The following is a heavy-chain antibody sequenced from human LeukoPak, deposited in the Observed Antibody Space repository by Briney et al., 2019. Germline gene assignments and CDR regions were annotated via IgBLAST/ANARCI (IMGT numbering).Heavy chain of an antibody. Sequence: SVKVSCKASGGTFSSYAISWVRQAPGQGLEWMGGIIPIFGTANYAQKFQGRVTITADESTSTAYMELSSLRSEDTAVYYCARDSAITFGGVIDDAFDIWGQGTMVTVSS. D-gene: IGHD3-16*02. CDR2: IIPIFGTA. CDR1: GGTFSSYA. J-gene: IGHJ3*02. CDR3: ARDSAITFGGVIDDAFDI. V-gene: IGHV1-69*13.